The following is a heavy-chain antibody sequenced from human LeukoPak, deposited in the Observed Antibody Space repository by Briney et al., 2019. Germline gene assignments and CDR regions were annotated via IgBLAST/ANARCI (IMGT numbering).Heavy chain of an antibody. J-gene: IGHJ6*02. CDR2: ISGSGGST. D-gene: IGHD3-9*01. V-gene: IGHV3-23*01. CDR3: AKDPYYDILTGYWVDV. Sequence: GGSLRLSCAASGFTFSSYAMSWVRQAPGKGLEWVSAISGSGGSTYYADSVKGRFTISRDNSKNTLYLQMNSLRAEDTAVYYCAKDPYYDILTGYWVDVWGQGTTVTVSS. CDR1: GFTFSSYA.